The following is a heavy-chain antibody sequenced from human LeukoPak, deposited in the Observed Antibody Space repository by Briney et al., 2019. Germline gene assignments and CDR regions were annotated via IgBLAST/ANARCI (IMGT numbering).Heavy chain of an antibody. CDR1: GYSISSGYY. D-gene: IGHD4-17*01. CDR2: INHSGTT. V-gene: IGHV4-38-2*02. J-gene: IGHJ4*02. Sequence: SETLSLTCTVSGYSISSGYYWCWIRQPPGKGLEWIGSINHSGTTYYTPSLKSRVTISVDTSKNQFSLKLSSVTAADTAVYYCARDRPTGLFDSWGQGTLVTVSS. CDR3: ARDRPTGLFDS.